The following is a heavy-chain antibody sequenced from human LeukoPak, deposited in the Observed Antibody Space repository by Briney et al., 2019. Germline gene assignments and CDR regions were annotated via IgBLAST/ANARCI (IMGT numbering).Heavy chain of an antibody. J-gene: IGHJ4*02. V-gene: IGHV3-48*01. CDR1: CG. CDR3: ARGKYSGYDLDFDY. CDR2: ISSFSGTI. D-gene: IGHD5-12*01. Sequence: CGMNWVRQAPGKGLEWVSYISSFSGTINYADSVKGRFTISRDNAKNSLYLQMNSLRAGDTAVYYCARGKYSGYDLDFDYWGQGTLVTVSS.